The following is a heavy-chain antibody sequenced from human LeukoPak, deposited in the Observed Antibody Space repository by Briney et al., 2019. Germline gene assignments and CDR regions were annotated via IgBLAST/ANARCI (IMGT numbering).Heavy chain of an antibody. CDR1: GFTFSSYS. CDR2: ISSSSSYI. Sequence: PGGSLRLSCAASGFTFSSYSMNWVRQAPGKGLEWVSSISSSSSYIYYADSVKGRFTISRDNAKNSLYLQMNSLRAEDTAVYYCARGVYWIQLWPYYYYGMDVWGQGTTVTVSS. D-gene: IGHD5-18*01. V-gene: IGHV3-21*01. CDR3: ARGVYWIQLWPYYYYGMDV. J-gene: IGHJ6*02.